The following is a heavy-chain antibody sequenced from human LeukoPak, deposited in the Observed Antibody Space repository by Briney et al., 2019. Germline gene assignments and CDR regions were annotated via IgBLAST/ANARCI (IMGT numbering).Heavy chain of an antibody. D-gene: IGHD2-2*03. Sequence: GGSLRLSCAASGFTFSNAWMSWVRQAPGKGLEWVGRIKSKTDGGTTDYDAPVKGRFTISRDDSKNTLYLQMNSLKTEDTAVYYCAKVPLDDYYYYGMDVWGQGTTVTVSS. CDR3: AKVPLDDYYYYGMDV. CDR1: GFTFSNAW. V-gene: IGHV3-15*01. CDR2: IKSKTDGGTT. J-gene: IGHJ6*02.